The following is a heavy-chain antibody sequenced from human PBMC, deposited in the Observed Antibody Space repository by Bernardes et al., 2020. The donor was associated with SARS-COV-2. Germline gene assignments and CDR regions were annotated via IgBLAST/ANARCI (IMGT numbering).Heavy chain of an antibody. CDR3: ARDDCSGGSCLTY. J-gene: IGHJ4*02. Sequence: GGSLRLSCATSGFRFSSHGFHWVRQAPGKGLERVAFIWNYGSKQYYADSVPGRFTISRDNSKSTLYLQMNSLRAEDTAVYYCARDDCSGGSCLTYWGQGTLVTVSS. CDR1: GFRFSSHG. D-gene: IGHD2-15*01. CDR2: IWNYGSKQ. V-gene: IGHV3-33*01.